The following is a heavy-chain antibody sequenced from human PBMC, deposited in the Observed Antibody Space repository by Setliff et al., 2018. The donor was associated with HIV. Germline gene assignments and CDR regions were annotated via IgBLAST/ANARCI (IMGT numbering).Heavy chain of an antibody. CDR2: IYDSGST. J-gene: IGHJ4*02. CDR1: GGSITGYY. V-gene: IGHV4-4*07. Sequence: SETLSLTCTVSGGSITGYYWNWIRQSAGKGLQWIGRIYDSGSTKYNPSLKSRVTISVDTSKSQFPLKLSSVTAADTAVYYCARGVPLLPPHYWGQGTLVTVSS. D-gene: IGHD2-21*02. CDR3: ARGVPLLPPHY.